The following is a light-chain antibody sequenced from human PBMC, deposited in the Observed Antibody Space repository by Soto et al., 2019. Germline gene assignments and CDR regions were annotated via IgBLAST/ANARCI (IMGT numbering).Light chain of an antibody. CDR3: QQYGSSGT. CDR1: QTVISNS. Sequence: EIVLTQSPCTLSLSPWEGGTLSCGASQTVISNSLAWYQQKPGQPPRLLIHGASTRAPGIPERFSGSRSGTDFTLTISRLEPEDFAVYYCQQYGSSGTFGQGTKVDIK. CDR2: GAS. V-gene: IGKV3-20*01. J-gene: IGKJ1*01.